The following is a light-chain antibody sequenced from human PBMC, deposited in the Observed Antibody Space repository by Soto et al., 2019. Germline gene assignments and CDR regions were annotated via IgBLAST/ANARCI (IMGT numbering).Light chain of an antibody. Sequence: SQMARCPSALYATVGDTMTITCRASRDIGSDLSWYQQKPGKAPTLLIYAASNLQSGVPSRFRGSRSGTEFTLTVSSLHPEDFAPHYCLQDHDDAWTFGQGTKVDIK. CDR3: LQDHDDAWT. J-gene: IGKJ1*01. CDR2: AAS. CDR1: RDIGSD. V-gene: IGKV1-6*01.